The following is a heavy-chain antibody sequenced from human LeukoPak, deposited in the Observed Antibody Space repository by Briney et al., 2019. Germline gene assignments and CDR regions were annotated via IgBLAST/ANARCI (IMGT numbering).Heavy chain of an antibody. Sequence: SVKVSCKASGGTFSSYAISWVRQAPGQGLEWMGGIIPIFGTANYAQKFQGRVTITADESTSTAYMELSSLRSEDTAVYYCARDGAVAGYFDYWGQGTLVTISS. CDR3: ARDGAVAGYFDY. CDR1: GGTFSSYA. CDR2: IIPIFGTA. J-gene: IGHJ4*02. V-gene: IGHV1-69*01. D-gene: IGHD6-19*01.